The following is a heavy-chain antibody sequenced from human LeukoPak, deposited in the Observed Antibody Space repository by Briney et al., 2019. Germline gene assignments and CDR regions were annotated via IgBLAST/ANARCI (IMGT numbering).Heavy chain of an antibody. Sequence: SETLSLTCAVYGESFSGHYWSWMRQTPGKGLEWIGYIYYSGSTNYNPSLKSRVTISVDTSKNQFSLKLSSVTAADTAVYYCARGYNWNDLSFDYWGQGTLVTVSS. J-gene: IGHJ4*02. D-gene: IGHD1-1*01. V-gene: IGHV4-59*11. CDR2: IYYSGST. CDR3: ARGYNWNDLSFDY. CDR1: GESFSGHY.